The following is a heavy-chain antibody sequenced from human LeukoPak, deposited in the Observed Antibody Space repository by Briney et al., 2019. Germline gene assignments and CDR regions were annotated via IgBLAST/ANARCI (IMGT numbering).Heavy chain of an antibody. CDR3: AKDSSGWDTWFDP. D-gene: IGHD6-19*01. CDR1: GFTFSSYA. CDR2: ISGSGSST. J-gene: IGHJ5*02. Sequence: GGSLRLSCAASGFTFSSYAMSWVRQAPGKGLEWVSTISGSGSSTYHADSVKGRFTISRNNSKNTLYLQMNSLRAEDTAVYYCAKDSSGWDTWFDPWGRGTLVTVSS. V-gene: IGHV3-23*01.